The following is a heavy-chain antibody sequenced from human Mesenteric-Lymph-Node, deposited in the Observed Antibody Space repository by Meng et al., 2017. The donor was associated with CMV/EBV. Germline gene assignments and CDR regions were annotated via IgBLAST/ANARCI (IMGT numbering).Heavy chain of an antibody. Sequence: GGSLRLSCAASGFTFSDYYMSWIRQAPGKGLEWVSYISSSGSTIYYADSVKGRFTISRDNAKNSLYLQMNSLRAEDTAVYYCAGAPTTVSSYYYYGMDVWGQGTTVTVSS. CDR3: AGAPTTVSSYYYYGMDV. CDR2: ISSSGSTI. CDR1: GFTFSDYY. D-gene: IGHD4-11*01. V-gene: IGHV3-11*04. J-gene: IGHJ6*02.